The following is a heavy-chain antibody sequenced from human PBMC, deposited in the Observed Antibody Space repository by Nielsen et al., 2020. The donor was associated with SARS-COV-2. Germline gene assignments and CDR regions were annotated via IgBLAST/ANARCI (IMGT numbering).Heavy chain of an antibody. Sequence: GSLRLSCAASGFTFSSYDMHWVRQATGKGLEWVSAIGTAGDTYYPGSVKGRFTISRENAKNSLYLQMNSLRAGDTAVYYCARGTQQLVRFYYYYGMDVWGQGTTVTVSS. V-gene: IGHV3-13*04. CDR2: IGTAGDT. CDR1: GFTFSSYD. D-gene: IGHD6-13*01. CDR3: ARGTQQLVRFYYYYGMDV. J-gene: IGHJ6*02.